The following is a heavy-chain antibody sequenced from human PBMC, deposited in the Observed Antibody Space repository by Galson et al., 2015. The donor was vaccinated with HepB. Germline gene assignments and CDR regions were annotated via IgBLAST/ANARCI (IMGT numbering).Heavy chain of an antibody. D-gene: IGHD6-19*01. CDR2: ITHSDDNT. CDR3: AKVFPEKTSGWYRQALYYFDS. J-gene: IGHJ4*02. V-gene: IGHV3-23*01. Sequence: SLRLSCAASGFTFSYYAMSWVRQAPGKGLEWVSAITHSDDNTYSAASMRGRFTISRDNSKNTLFLQMNSLRADDTAIYFCAKVFPEKTSGWYRQALYYFDSWGQGTRVTVSS. CDR1: GFTFSYYA.